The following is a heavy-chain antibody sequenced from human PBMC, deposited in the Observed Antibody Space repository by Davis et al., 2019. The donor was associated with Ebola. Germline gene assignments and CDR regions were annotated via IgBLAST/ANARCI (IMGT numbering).Heavy chain of an antibody. CDR3: TTRLVNHFDY. Sequence: PGGSLRLSCAVSGFTFNSYGMHWVRQAPGKGLEWVSTISDGSRNTHYADSVKGRFTISRDDSKSTLFLQMYALRAEDTALYYCTTRLVNHFDYWGQGALATVSS. CDR2: ISDGSRNT. V-gene: IGHV3-23*01. CDR1: GFTFNSYG. D-gene: IGHD6-19*01. J-gene: IGHJ4*02.